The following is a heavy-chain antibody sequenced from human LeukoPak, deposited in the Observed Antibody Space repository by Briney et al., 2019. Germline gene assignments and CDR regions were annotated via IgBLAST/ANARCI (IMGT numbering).Heavy chain of an antibody. D-gene: IGHD2-15*01. CDR2: ISSNSSYI. CDR3: AREGCSGGSCYSDY. Sequence: PGGSLRLSCAASGFTFSSYSMNWVRQAPGKGLEWVSSISSNSSYIYYADSVKGRFTISRDNAKNSLYLQMNSLRAEDTAVYYCAREGCSGGSCYSDYWGQGTLVTVSS. CDR1: GFTFSSYS. V-gene: IGHV3-21*01. J-gene: IGHJ4*02.